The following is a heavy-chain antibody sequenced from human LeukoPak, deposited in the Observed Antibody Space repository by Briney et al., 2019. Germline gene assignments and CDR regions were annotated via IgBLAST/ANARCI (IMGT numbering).Heavy chain of an antibody. D-gene: IGHD3-3*01. CDR2: IYYSGST. V-gene: IGHV4-39*01. Sequence: PSETPSLTCTVSGGSISSSSYYWGWIRQPPGKGLEWIGSIYYSGSTYYNPSLKSRVTISVDTSKNQFSLKLSSVAAADTAVYYCARYPYYDFWSGYSSYYYYYGMDVWGQGTTVTVSS. J-gene: IGHJ6*02. CDR1: GGSISSSSYY. CDR3: ARYPYYDFWSGYSSYYYYYGMDV.